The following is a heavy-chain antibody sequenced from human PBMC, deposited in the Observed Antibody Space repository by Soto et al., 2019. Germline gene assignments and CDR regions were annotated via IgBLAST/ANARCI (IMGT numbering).Heavy chain of an antibody. CDR2: IIPILGIA. Sequence: ASVKVSCKASGGTFSSYTISWVRQAPGQGLEWMGRIIPILGIANYAQKFQGRVTITADKSTSTAYMELSSLRSEDTAVYYCARDFDCSGGSCYGYWGQGTLVTVSS. J-gene: IGHJ4*02. CDR3: ARDFDCSGGSCYGY. D-gene: IGHD2-15*01. V-gene: IGHV1-69*04. CDR1: GGTFSSYT.